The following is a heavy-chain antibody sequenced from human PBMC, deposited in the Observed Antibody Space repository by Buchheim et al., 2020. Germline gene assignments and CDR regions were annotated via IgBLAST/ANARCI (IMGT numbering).Heavy chain of an antibody. D-gene: IGHD3-22*01. J-gene: IGHJ6*02. Sequence: QVQLVESGGGVVQPGRSLRLSCAASGFTFSSYAMHWVRQAPGKGLEWVAVISYDGSNKYYADSVKGRFTISRDNSKNTLYLQMNSLRAEDMAVYYCARDLGDYYDSSGFYGMDVWGQGTT. CDR3: ARDLGDYYDSSGFYGMDV. CDR2: ISYDGSNK. V-gene: IGHV3-30*04. CDR1: GFTFSSYA.